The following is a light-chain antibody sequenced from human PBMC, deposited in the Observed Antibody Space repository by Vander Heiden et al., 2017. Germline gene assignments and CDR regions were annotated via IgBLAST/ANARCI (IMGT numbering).Light chain of an antibody. J-gene: IGKJ2*01. CDR2: AAS. Sequence: DIQVTPSPSSLSASVGDRVTITCRASQSISSYLNWYQQKSGKVPKFLIYAASSLQSGVTSRFSGSGSGTDFTLTSNSLQPEDFATYYWQQSYSTPYTFGQGTKLEIK. V-gene: IGKV1-39*01. CDR3: QQSYSTPYT. CDR1: QSISSY.